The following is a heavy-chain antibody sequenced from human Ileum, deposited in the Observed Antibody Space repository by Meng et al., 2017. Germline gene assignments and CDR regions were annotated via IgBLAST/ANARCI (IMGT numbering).Heavy chain of an antibody. D-gene: IGHD6-6*01. CDR3: ARGGGVSSSGYWYFDL. V-gene: IGHV3-53*01. CDR1: GFTVSSNY. Sequence: EVQLVESGGGLIQPGGSLRLSCAASGFTVSSNYMIWVRQAPGKGLEWVSVIYSGGYTYYADSVKGRFTISRDNSKNTLYLQMKSLRAEDTAVYYCARGGGVSSSGYWYFDLWGRGALVTVSS. CDR2: IYSGGYT. J-gene: IGHJ2*01.